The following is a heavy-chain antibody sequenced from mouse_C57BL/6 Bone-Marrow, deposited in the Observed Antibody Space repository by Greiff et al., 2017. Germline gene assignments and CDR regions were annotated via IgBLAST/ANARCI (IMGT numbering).Heavy chain of an antibody. Sequence: VKVVESGPELVKPGASVKISCKASGYAFSSSWMNWVKQRPGKGLEWIGRIYPGDGDTNYNGKFKGKATLTADKSSSTAYMQLSSLTSEDSAVDFCASRLRFAYWGQGTLVTVSA. J-gene: IGHJ3*01. CDR1: GYAFSSSW. D-gene: IGHD2-1*01. CDR3: ASRLRFAY. CDR2: IYPGDGDT. V-gene: IGHV1-82*01.